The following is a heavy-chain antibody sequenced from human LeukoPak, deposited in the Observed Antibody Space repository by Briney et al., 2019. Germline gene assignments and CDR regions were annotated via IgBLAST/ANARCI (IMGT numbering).Heavy chain of an antibody. J-gene: IGHJ4*02. CDR2: IYSGGTT. Sequence: PGGSLRLSCAASGFTFSDHYMDWVRQAPGKGLEWVSIIYSGGTTYYADSVKGRFTISRDNSKNTLYLQMNSLRAEDTAVYFCARGLYEFCSGGSCYSYYFDYWGQGTLVTVSS. D-gene: IGHD2-15*01. CDR1: GFTFSDHY. V-gene: IGHV3-53*01. CDR3: ARGLYEFCSGGSCYSYYFDY.